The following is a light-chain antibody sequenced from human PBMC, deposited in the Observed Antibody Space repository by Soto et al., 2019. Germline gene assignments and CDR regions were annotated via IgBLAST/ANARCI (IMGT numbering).Light chain of an antibody. CDR1: SSNIGAGYD. CDR3: QSYDSSRSCWV. V-gene: IGLV1-40*01. J-gene: IGLJ3*02. CDR2: GNS. Sequence: QSVLTQPPSVSGAPGQRVTISCTGSSSNIGAGYDVHWYQQLPGTAPKLLIYGNSNRPSGVPDRFSGSKSGTTASLAITGLQAEDEADYYCQSYDSSRSCWVFGGGTKLTVL.